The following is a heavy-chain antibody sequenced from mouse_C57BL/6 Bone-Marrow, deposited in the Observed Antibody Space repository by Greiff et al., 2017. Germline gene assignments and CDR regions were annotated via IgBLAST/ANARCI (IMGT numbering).Heavy chain of an antibody. Sequence: VQLQQSGPVLVKPGASVKMSCKASGYTFTDYYMNWVKQSHGKSLEWIGVINPYNGGTSYNQKFKGKATLTVDKSYSTAYMELNSLTSEDSAVYYCARERFYYYGFAYWGQGTLVTVSA. V-gene: IGHV1-19*01. J-gene: IGHJ3*01. CDR1: GYTFTDYY. CDR2: INPYNGGT. D-gene: IGHD1-1*01. CDR3: ARERFYYYGFAY.